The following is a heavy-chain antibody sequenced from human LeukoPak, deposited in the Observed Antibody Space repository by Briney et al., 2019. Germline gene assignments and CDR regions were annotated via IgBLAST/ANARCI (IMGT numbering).Heavy chain of an antibody. D-gene: IGHD6-19*01. CDR1: GFTFSSYN. CDR3: AREASGWYSPFDY. V-gene: IGHV3-30-3*01. J-gene: IGHJ4*02. Sequence: GGSLRLSCAASGFTFSSYNMHWVRQAPGKGLEWVAVISYDGSNKYYADSVKGRFTISRDNSKNTLYLQMNSLRAEDTAVYYCAREASGWYSPFDYWGQGTLVTVSS. CDR2: ISYDGSNK.